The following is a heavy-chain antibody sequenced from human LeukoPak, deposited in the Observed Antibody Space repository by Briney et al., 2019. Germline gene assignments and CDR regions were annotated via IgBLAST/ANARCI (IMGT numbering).Heavy chain of an antibody. CDR1: GGSISSSSYY. Sequence: SETLSLTCTVSGGSISSSSYYGGWIRQPPGKGLEWIGSIYYSGSTYYNPSLKSRVTISVDTSKNQFSLKLSSVTAADTAVYYCAREQGGSQGVDYWGQGTLVTVSS. V-gene: IGHV4-39*07. CDR2: IYYSGST. D-gene: IGHD1-26*01. J-gene: IGHJ4*02. CDR3: AREQGGSQGVDY.